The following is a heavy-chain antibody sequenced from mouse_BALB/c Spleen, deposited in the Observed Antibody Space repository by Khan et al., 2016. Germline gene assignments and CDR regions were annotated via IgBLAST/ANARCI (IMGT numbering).Heavy chain of an antibody. CDR2: IRSEANNHAI. CDR1: GFTFSDAW. D-gene: IGHD1-1*02. CDR3: IAYDYDAMDV. V-gene: IGHV6-6*01. J-gene: IGHJ4*01. Sequence: EVKLEVSGGGLVQPGGSMKLSCAASGFTFSDAWMDWVRQSPEKGLEWVAEIRSEANNHAIYYAESVKGRFTISRDDSKSSVYLQMNSLRAEDSGIYSCIAYDYDAMDVWGQGTAVPVSS.